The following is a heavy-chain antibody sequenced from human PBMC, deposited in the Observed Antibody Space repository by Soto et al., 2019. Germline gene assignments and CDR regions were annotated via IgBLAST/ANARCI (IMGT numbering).Heavy chain of an antibody. D-gene: IGHD3-16*02. J-gene: IGHJ4*02. V-gene: IGHV3-23*01. CDR3: AKDLRFIDPFDY. Sequence: EVQLLESGGGLVQPGGSLRLSCAASGFAFSSYAMSWVRQAPGKGLEWVSSISGSTSGTYYADAVKGRFTISRDNSKNTLYLQMNSLSAEDTAVYYCAKDLRFIDPFDYRGQGALVTVSS. CDR2: ISGSTSGT. CDR1: GFAFSSYA.